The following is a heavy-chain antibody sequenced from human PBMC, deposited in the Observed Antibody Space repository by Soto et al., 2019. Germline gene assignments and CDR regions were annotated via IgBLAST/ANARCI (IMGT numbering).Heavy chain of an antibody. CDR2: IYYSGST. CDR3: ARKGQLLFGSSWFDP. V-gene: IGHV4-59*01. J-gene: IGHJ5*02. Sequence: SETLSLTCTVSGGSISSYYWSWIRQPPGKGLEWIGYIYYSGSTNYNPSLKSRVTISVDTSKNQFSLKLSSVTAADTAVYYCARKGQLLFGSSWFDPWGQGTLVT. CDR1: GGSISSYY. D-gene: IGHD2-2*01.